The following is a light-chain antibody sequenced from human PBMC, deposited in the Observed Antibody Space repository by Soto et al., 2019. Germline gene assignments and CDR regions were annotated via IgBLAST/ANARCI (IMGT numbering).Light chain of an antibody. J-gene: IGKJ3*01. CDR1: QSVSSY. Sequence: EMVLTQSPATLSLSPGERATLSCRASQSVSSYLAWYQQKPGQAPRLLIYDASNRATGIPARFSGSGSGTDFTLAICSLEPEDFAVYYCQQRSNWLFTFGPGTKVDIK. V-gene: IGKV3-11*01. CDR3: QQRSNWLFT. CDR2: DAS.